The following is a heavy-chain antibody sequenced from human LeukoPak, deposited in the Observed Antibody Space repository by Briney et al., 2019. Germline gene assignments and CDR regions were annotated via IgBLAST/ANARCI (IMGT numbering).Heavy chain of an antibody. V-gene: IGHV3-30*17. D-gene: IGHD4-17*01. CDR2: ISYDGSNK. J-gene: IGHJ6*02. CDR1: GFPFSRYA. CDR3: ASTYGDYAQGYYYGMDV. Sequence: GGPLRLFYAASGFPFSRYAVLGLRAAPGEGLVDLADISYDGSNKYYADSVKGRFTISRNNSKNTLYLQMNSLRADDTAVYYCASTYGDYAQGYYYGMDVWGQGTTVTVSS.